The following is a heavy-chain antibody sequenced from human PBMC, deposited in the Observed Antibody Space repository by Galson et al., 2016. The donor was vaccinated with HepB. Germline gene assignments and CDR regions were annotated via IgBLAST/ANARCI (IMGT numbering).Heavy chain of an antibody. J-gene: IGHJ4*02. D-gene: IGHD1-26*01. CDR3: AGGIVGANADFDY. V-gene: IGHV1-46*01. CDR1: GYTFTSYF. CDR2: INSNSGGR. Sequence: SVKVSCKASGYTFTSYFMHWVRQAPGQGPEWMGIINSNSGGRGYAQKFQGRVTLTTDTSTSTVYMELSGLRSDDTAVYYCAGGIVGANADFDYWGQGTLVTVSS.